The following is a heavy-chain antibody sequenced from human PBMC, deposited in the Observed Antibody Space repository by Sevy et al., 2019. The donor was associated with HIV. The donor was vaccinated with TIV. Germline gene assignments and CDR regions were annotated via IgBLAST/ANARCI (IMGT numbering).Heavy chain of an antibody. D-gene: IGHD6-6*01. CDR2: IKSKTDGGAT. CDR1: GFTFSNAW. Sequence: GGSLRLSCAASGFTFSNAWMSWVRRAPGKGLEWVGRIKSKTDGGATDYAAPVKGRFTISRDDSKNTLYLQMNSLKTEDTAVYYSTTIMQLAAARDDYWGQGTLVTVSS. CDR3: TTIMQLAAARDDY. J-gene: IGHJ4*02. V-gene: IGHV3-15*01.